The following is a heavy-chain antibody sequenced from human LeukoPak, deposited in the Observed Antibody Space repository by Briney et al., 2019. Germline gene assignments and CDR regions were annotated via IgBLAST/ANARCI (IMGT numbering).Heavy chain of an antibody. J-gene: IGHJ5*02. CDR1: SGSIGSSSNY. CDR3: ARASFNVVFGNWFDP. Sequence: SETLSLTCTVSSGSIGSSSNYWGWIRRAPGKGLEWIGNVYYSGSTFYNPSLKSRVTISVDTSKNQFSLELRSVTAADTAIYYCARASFNVVFGNWFDPWGQGTLVTVSS. D-gene: IGHD2-8*01. CDR2: VYYSGST. V-gene: IGHV4-39*01.